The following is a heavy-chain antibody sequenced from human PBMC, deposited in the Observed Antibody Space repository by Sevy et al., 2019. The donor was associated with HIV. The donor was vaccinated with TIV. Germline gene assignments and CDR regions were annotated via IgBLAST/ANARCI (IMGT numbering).Heavy chain of an antibody. D-gene: IGHD3-10*01. CDR3: ARVRRITMVRGVMSNWFDP. Sequence: GGSLRLSCAASGFTFSSYWMSWVRQAPGKGLEWVANIKQDGSEKYYVDSVKGRFTISRDNAKNSLYLQMNSLRAEDTAVYYCARVRRITMVRGVMSNWFDPLGQGTLVTVSS. J-gene: IGHJ5*02. CDR1: GFTFSSYW. CDR2: IKQDGSEK. V-gene: IGHV3-7*01.